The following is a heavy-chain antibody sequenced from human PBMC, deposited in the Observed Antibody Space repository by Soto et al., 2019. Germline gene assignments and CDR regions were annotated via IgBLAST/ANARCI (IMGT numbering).Heavy chain of an antibody. V-gene: IGHV3-30-3*01. J-gene: IGHJ4*02. CDR3: ARRPVTYYFDY. Sequence: PGGSLRLSCAASGFTVSSNYRSWVRQAPGKGLEWVAVISYDGSNTYYADSVKGRFTISRDNSKNTLYLQMDSLRAEDTAVYYCARRPVTYYFDYWGQGTLVTVSS. D-gene: IGHD4-17*01. CDR2: ISYDGSNT. CDR1: GFTVSSNY.